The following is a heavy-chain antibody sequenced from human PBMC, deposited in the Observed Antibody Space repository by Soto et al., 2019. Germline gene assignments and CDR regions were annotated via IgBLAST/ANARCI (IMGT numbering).Heavy chain of an antibody. V-gene: IGHV3-48*01. CDR3: ARAYDILTGYPAGKGLDF. J-gene: IGHJ4*02. CDR2: ISSSSSSI. Sequence: RLSCAASGFTFSNHIMKWVRQAPGKGLEWVAYISSSSSSIYYADSVKGRFTISRDNAKNSLYLQMNSLRAEDTAVYYCARAYDILTGYPAGKGLDFWGQGALVTVSS. CDR1: GFTFSNHI. D-gene: IGHD3-9*01.